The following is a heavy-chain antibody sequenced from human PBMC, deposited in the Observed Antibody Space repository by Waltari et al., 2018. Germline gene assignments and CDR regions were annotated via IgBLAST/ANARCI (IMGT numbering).Heavy chain of an antibody. V-gene: IGHV3-21*01. Sequence: EVQLVESGGGLVKPGGSLRLSCAASGFRISDHSMHWVRQAPGKGLEWVSFISSSSSYIYYADSVKGRFTSSRDDAKNSLFLEMNSLRAEDSAVYYCARDSVSGSGFGYGYYYYYMDVWGKGITVTVSS. D-gene: IGHD5-18*01. J-gene: IGHJ6*03. CDR2: ISSSSSYI. CDR3: ARDSVSGSGFGYGYYYYYMDV. CDR1: GFRISDHS.